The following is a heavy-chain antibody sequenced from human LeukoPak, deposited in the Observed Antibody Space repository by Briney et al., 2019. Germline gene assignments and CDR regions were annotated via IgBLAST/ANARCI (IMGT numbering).Heavy chain of an antibody. Sequence: PGGSLRLSCAASGFTFSTYAMSWVRQAPGKGLECVSALSGNGNTIYYADSVKGRFTISRDNSKNTLSLQMNSLRAEDTAVYYYGRDLGGRSGYWGQGTLVTVSS. CDR2: LSGNGNTI. CDR3: GRDLGGRSGY. V-gene: IGHV3-23*01. CDR1: GFTFSTYA. D-gene: IGHD1-26*01. J-gene: IGHJ4*02.